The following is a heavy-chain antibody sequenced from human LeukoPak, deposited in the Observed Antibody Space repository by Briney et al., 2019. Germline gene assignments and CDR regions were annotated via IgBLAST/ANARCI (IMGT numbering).Heavy chain of an antibody. CDR2: ISASGGTT. CDR3: AKHWSGHRTFDY. CDR1: GLTFGSYA. D-gene: IGHD3-3*01. V-gene: IGHV3-23*01. Sequence: GGSLRLSCAASGLTFGSYAMSWVRQAPGTGLEWVSAISASGGTTFYADSVKGRFTISRDNSRNTLFLQMNSLRAEDTAVYYCAKHWSGHRTFDYWGQGTLVTVSS. J-gene: IGHJ4*02.